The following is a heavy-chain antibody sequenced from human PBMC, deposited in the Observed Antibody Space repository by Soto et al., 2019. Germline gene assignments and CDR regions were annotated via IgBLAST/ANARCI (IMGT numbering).Heavy chain of an antibody. CDR1: GFTFSSYS. V-gene: IGHV3-48*02. CDR2: ISSSSSTI. CDR3: AREFADTAMVQYAFDI. J-gene: IGHJ3*02. Sequence: GGSLRLSCAASGFTFSSYSMNWVRQAPGKGLEWVSYISSSSSTIYYADSVKGRFTISRDNAKNSLYLQMNSLRDEDTAVYYCAREFADTAMVQYAFDIWGQGTMVTVSS. D-gene: IGHD5-18*01.